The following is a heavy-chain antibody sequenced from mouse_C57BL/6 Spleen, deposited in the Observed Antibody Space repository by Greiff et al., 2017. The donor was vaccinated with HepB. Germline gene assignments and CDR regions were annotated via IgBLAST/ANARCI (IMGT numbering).Heavy chain of an antibody. J-gene: IGHJ2*01. CDR1: GYTFTSYW. CDR2: IYPSESET. D-gene: IGHD3-2*02. Sequence: QVQLQQPGAELVRPGSSVKLSCKASGYTFTSYWMDWVKQRPGQGLEWIGNIYPSESETHYNQKFKDKATLTVDKSSSTAYMQLSSLTSEDSAVYYCARSDSSGYVRYYFDYWGQGTTLTVSS. CDR3: ARSDSSGYVRYYFDY. V-gene: IGHV1-61*01.